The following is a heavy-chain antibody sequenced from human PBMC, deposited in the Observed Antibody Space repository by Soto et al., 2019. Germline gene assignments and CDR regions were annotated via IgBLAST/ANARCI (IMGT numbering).Heavy chain of an antibody. CDR1: GGTFSRSG. V-gene: IGHV1-69*18. Sequence: QVQLVQSGTEVKKPGASVKVSCKASGGTFSRSGFHWVRQAPGQGLEWMGMIVPSVDTTNYAQKFQARVTISADQFTSTVYMELRSLRSEDTAVYYCARWPQPPDTADPYVVDVWGQGTRVIVSS. CDR3: ARWPQPPDTADPYVVDV. CDR2: IVPSVDTT. D-gene: IGHD5-18*01. J-gene: IGHJ6*02.